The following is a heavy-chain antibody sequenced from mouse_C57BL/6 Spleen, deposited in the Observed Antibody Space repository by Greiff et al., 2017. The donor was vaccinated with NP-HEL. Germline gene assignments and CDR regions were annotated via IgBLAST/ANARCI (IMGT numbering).Heavy chain of an antibody. Sequence: DVHLVESGPGLVKPSQSLSLTCSVTGYSITSGYYWNWIRQFPGNKLEWMGYISYDGSNNYNPSLKNRISITRDTSKNQFFLKLNSVTTEDTATYYCARGYYGYAMDYWGQGTSVTVSS. CDR2: ISYDGSN. J-gene: IGHJ4*01. V-gene: IGHV3-6*01. CDR1: GYSITSGYY. CDR3: ARGYYGYAMDY. D-gene: IGHD1-1*01.